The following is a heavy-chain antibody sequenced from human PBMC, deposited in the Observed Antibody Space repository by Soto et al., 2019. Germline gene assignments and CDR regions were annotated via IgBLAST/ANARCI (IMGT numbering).Heavy chain of an antibody. J-gene: IGHJ4*02. V-gene: IGHV3-7*03. CDR2: IKQDGSEK. CDR1: GFTFSTYW. Sequence: GGSLRLSCAASGFTFSTYWMSWVRQAPGKGLEWVANIKQDGSEKYYVDSVKGRFTMSRDNAKNSLYLQMNSLRAEDTAVYYCAREPAAATFDYWGQGTLVPVYS. CDR3: AREPAAATFDY. D-gene: IGHD2-15*01.